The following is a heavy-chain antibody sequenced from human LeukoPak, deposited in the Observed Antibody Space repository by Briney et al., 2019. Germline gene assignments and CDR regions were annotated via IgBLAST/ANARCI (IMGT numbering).Heavy chain of an antibody. CDR1: GGSISSSSYY. Sequence: KASETLSLTCTVSGGSISSSSYYWGWIRQPPGKGLEWIGSIYYSGSTYYNPSLKSRVTISVDTSKNQFSLKLSSVTAADTAVYYCAREPPRYFDWRNWFDPWGQGTLVTVSS. D-gene: IGHD3-9*01. V-gene: IGHV4-39*02. J-gene: IGHJ5*02. CDR3: AREPPRYFDWRNWFDP. CDR2: IYYSGST.